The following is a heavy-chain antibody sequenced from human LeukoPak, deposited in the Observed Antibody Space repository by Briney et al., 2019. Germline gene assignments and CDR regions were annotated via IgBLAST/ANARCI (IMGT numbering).Heavy chain of an antibody. D-gene: IGHD6-19*01. V-gene: IGHV3-74*01. CDR2: INTDGTVT. CDR3: ATKQWLAPPPDS. Sequence: GGSLRLSCAASGFTSSKYWMLWVRQAPGKGLESVSRINTDGTVTTYADSVKGRFTVSRDNSDNTMFLQMNSVRDDDTAVYYCATKQWLAPPPDSWGQGTPVTVSS. CDR1: GFTSSKYW. J-gene: IGHJ4*02.